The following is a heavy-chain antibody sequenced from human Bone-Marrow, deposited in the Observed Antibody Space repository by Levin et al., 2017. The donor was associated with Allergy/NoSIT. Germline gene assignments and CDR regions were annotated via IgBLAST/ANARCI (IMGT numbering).Heavy chain of an antibody. CDR1: GGTFSSDA. CDR2: IIPIFAAP. Sequence: SVKVSCKASGGTFSSDAINWVRQAPGQGPEWMGGIIPIFAAPNYAQKFQGRLTITADESTGIVYMELRSLIFEDTAVYFCARDVKSGPYNWFDPWGQGSLVTVSS. V-gene: IGHV1-69*13. J-gene: IGHJ5*02. CDR3: ARDVKSGPYNWFDP.